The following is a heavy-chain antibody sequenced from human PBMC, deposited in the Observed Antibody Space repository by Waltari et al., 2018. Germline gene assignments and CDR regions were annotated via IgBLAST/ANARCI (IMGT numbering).Heavy chain of an antibody. CDR1: GDSASSGSYY. J-gene: IGHJ4*02. CDR2: IYTSGDT. D-gene: IGHD6-13*01. Sequence: QVQLQESGPGLVKPSQTLSLTCAVSGDSASSGSYYWHWIRQSAGKGLEWIGRIYTSGDTMYNPSLESRVTSSVDTAKNEFALKLDSVTAADTAVYFCARDLTAAGTRFYFDSWGQGILVTVSP. V-gene: IGHV4-61*02. CDR3: ARDLTAAGTRFYFDS.